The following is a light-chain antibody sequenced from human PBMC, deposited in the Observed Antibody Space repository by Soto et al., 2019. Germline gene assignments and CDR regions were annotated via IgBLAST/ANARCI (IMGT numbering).Light chain of an antibody. CDR3: QQYGASPLT. CDR2: GTS. CDR1: QSVYINS. V-gene: IGKV3-20*01. J-gene: IGKJ3*01. Sequence: EIVLPQSPGTLSLSPGERATLSCRASQSVYINSLAWYQQKPGQPPRLLIYGTSTRASAVPDRFNGSGSGADFALTITRLEPEDFAVYYCQQYGASPLTCGPGTRVDMK.